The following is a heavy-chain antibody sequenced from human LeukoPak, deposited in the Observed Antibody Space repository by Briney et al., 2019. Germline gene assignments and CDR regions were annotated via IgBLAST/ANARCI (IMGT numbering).Heavy chain of an antibody. V-gene: IGHV4-39*01. J-gene: IGHJ4*02. CDR1: GGSISSSSYY. CDR3: ASHSPGRGGDY. CDR2: ISYSGST. D-gene: IGHD1-14*01. Sequence: SETLSLTCTVSGGSISSSSYYWGWIRQPPGKGLEWIGNISYSGSTYYNPSLKSRVTISVDTSKNQFSLKLSSVTAADTAVYYCASHSPGRGGDYWGQGTLVTVSS.